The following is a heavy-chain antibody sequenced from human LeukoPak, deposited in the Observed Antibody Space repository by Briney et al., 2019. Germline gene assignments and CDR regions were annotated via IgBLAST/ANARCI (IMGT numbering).Heavy chain of an antibody. Sequence: GRSLRLSCAASGFTSSTYGMHWVRQAPGKGLEGVAVIWYDGSNKYYADSVKGRFTISRDNSKNTLYLQMNSLRAEDTADYYCARDLDGAAAGLFDYWGQGTRVTVPS. CDR2: IWYDGSNK. V-gene: IGHV3-33*01. CDR3: ARDLDGAAAGLFDY. J-gene: IGHJ4*02. D-gene: IGHD6-13*01. CDR1: GFTSSTYG.